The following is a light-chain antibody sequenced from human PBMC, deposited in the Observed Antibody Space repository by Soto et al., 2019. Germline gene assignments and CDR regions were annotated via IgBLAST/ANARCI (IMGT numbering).Light chain of an antibody. CDR2: EVT. CDR1: SSDVGIYNY. V-gene: IGLV2-14*01. CDR3: SSKRDSSTLFV. J-gene: IGLJ1*01. Sequence: QSVLTQPASVSGSAGQSIAISCTGSSSDVGIYNYVSWYQHHPGKVPKLLIYEVTNRPSGVSDRFSGSKSGNTASLTISGLQAEDEADYYCSSKRDSSTLFVFGTGTKGTVL.